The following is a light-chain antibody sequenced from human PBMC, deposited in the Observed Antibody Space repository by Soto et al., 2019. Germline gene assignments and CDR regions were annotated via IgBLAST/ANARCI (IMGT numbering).Light chain of an antibody. V-gene: IGKV1-9*01. Sequence: DIQLTQSPSFLSASVGDRVTITCRASQDISNYLSWYHQKPGKAPKFLIYGTSTLQSGVPSRFSGSGSGTEFTLTISSLQPEDFATYYCQQVNSYPLTFGGGTKVDI. CDR3: QQVNSYPLT. CDR2: GTS. J-gene: IGKJ4*01. CDR1: QDISNY.